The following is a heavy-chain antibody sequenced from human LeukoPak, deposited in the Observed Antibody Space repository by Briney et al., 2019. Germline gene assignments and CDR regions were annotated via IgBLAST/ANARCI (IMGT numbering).Heavy chain of an antibody. CDR2: IWYDGSEQ. CDR1: GFTFSTYA. J-gene: IGHJ1*01. CDR3: AREGNSRWGELSP. D-gene: IGHD3-16*02. V-gene: IGHV3-33*01. Sequence: GRSLRLSCAASGFTFSTYAIHWVRQAPGKGLEWVAVIWYDGSEQYYADSVKGRFIISRDNSKSTSDLQMNSLRAEDTAVYYCAREGNSRWGELSPWGQGTLVTVSA.